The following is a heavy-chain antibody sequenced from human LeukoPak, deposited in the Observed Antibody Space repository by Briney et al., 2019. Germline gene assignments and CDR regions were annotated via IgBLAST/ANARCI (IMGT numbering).Heavy chain of an antibody. CDR3: AREEFETIAAAGTTEFYYYYGMDV. Sequence: SQTLSLTCAISGDSVSSNSAAWNWIRQSPSRGLEWLGRTYYRSKWYNDYAVSVKSRITINPDTSKNQFSLQLNSVTPEDTAVYYCAREEFETIAAAGTTEFYYYYGMDVWGQGTTVTVSS. CDR2: TYYRSKWYN. V-gene: IGHV6-1*01. CDR1: GDSVSSNSAA. J-gene: IGHJ6*02. D-gene: IGHD6-13*01.